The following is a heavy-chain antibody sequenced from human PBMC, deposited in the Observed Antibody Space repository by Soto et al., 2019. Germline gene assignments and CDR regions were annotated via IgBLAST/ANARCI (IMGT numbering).Heavy chain of an antibody. CDR2: INHSGST. J-gene: IGHJ4*02. CDR3: ARGGARPQDIVVVVAATYYFDY. V-gene: IGHV4-34*01. Sequence: SETLSLTCAVYGGSFSGYYWSWIRQPPWKGLEWIGEINHSGSTNYNPSLKSRVTISVDTSKNQFSLKLSSVTAADTAVYYCARGGARPQDIVVVVAATYYFDYWGQGTLVTVST. D-gene: IGHD2-15*01. CDR1: GGSFSGYY.